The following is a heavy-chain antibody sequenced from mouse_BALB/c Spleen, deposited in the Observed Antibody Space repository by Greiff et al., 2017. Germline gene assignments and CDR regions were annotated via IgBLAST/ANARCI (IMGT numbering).Heavy chain of an antibody. D-gene: IGHD2-4*01. CDR3: ARDPIYYDSYYAMDY. J-gene: IGHJ4*01. CDR2: IWGDGST. Sequence: QVQLQQSGPGLVAPSQSLSITCTVSGFSLTGYGVNWVRQPPGKGLEWLGMIWGDGSTDYNSALKSRLSISKDNSKSQVFLKMNSLQTDDTARYYCARDPIYYDSYYAMDYWGQGTSVTVSS. CDR1: GFSLTGYG. V-gene: IGHV2-6-7*01.